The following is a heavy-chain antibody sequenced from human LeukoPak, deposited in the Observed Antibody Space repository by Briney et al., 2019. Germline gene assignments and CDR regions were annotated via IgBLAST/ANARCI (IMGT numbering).Heavy chain of an antibody. D-gene: IGHD4-23*01. CDR2: INPSGGST. V-gene: IGHV1-46*01. CDR3: ARGPYGGNPSLYYFDY. CDR1: GYXFTSYY. J-gene: IGHJ4*02. Sequence: ASVKVSCKASGYXFTSYYLHWVRQAPGQGLEWMGIINPSGGSTSYVQKFQGRVTMTRDTSTSTVYMVLSSLRSEDTAFYYCARGPYGGNPSLYYFDYWGQGTLVTISS.